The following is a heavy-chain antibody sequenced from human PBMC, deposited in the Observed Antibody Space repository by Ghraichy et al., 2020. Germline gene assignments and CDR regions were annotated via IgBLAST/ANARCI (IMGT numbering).Heavy chain of an antibody. CDR2: ISSSSSYI. D-gene: IGHD2-2*01. CDR1: GFTFNNYR. V-gene: IGHV3-21*01. J-gene: IGHJ4*02. Sequence: GGSLRLSCAASGFTFNNYRMNWVRQAPGKGLEWVSSISSSSSYIYYADSVKGRFTISRDNAKNSLDLQMNSLRAEDTAVYYCATSCSTSCPWGPDNWGQGTLVTVSS. CDR3: ATSCSTSCPWGPDN.